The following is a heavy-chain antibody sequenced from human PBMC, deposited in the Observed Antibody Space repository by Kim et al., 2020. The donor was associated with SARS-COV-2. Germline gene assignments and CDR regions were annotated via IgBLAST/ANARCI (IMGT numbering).Heavy chain of an antibody. D-gene: IGHD3-22*01. Sequence: SETLFLTCTVSGGSISSGGYYWSWIRQHPGKGLEWIGYIYYSGSTYYNPSLKSRVTISVDTSKNQFSLKLSSVTAADTAVYYCARARGITMIVVVMIDAFDIWGQGTMVTVSS. CDR2: IYYSGST. CDR1: GGSISSGGYY. J-gene: IGHJ3*02. V-gene: IGHV4-31*03. CDR3: ARARGITMIVVVMIDAFDI.